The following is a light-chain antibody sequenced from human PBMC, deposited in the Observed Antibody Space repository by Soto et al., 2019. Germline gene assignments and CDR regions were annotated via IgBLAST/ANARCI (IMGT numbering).Light chain of an antibody. CDR2: GAS. J-gene: IGKJ1*01. CDR1: QSVSSSY. Sequence: EIVLTQSPGTLSLSPGERATLSCRASQSVSSSYLAWYQQKPGQAPRLLIYGASNRATGIPDRFSGSGYGTDFTLTISRLEPEDFAVYYCQQYGRSRPWTFGQGTKVEIK. V-gene: IGKV3-20*01. CDR3: QQYGRSRPWT.